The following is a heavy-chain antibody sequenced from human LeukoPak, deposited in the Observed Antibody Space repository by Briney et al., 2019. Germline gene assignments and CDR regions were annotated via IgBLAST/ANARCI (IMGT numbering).Heavy chain of an antibody. D-gene: IGHD3-22*01. CDR2: IYYSGST. CDR1: GGSISSYY. Sequence: PSETLSLTCTVSGGSISSYYWSWIRQPPGKGLKWIGYIYYSGSTNYNPSLKSRVTISVDTSKNQFSLKLSSVTAADTAVYYCAREDSSGYYWFDYWGQGTLVTVSS. CDR3: AREDSSGYYWFDY. J-gene: IGHJ4*02. V-gene: IGHV4-59*01.